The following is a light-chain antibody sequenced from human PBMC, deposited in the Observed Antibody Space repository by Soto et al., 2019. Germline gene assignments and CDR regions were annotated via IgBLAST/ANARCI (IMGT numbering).Light chain of an antibody. V-gene: IGKV3-20*01. CDR2: GAS. Sequence: EIVLTQSPGTLSLSPGERATLSSSASQSVSSSYLAWYQQKPGQAPRLLIYGASSRATGIPDRFSGSGCGTDFTLTMSRLEPEDVAVYYCQQYGSSCTFGPGTKVDIK. CDR1: QSVSSSY. CDR3: QQYGSSCT. J-gene: IGKJ3*01.